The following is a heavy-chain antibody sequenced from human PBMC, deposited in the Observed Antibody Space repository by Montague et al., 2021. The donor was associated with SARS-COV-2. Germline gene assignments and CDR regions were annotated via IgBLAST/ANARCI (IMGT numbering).Heavy chain of an antibody. CDR1: GFTFSSYA. D-gene: IGHD3-10*01. Sequence: SLRLSCAASGFTFSSYAMIWVRQAPGKGPEWVSTISSTGGSTYXXXSXXXRFXISRDNSRNTVYMQMNNLRAEDTAVYYCAKGFTYYLAPGGYPNYFDPWGQGTLVSVSS. CDR3: AKGFTYYLAPGGYPNYFDP. J-gene: IGHJ5*02. V-gene: IGHV3-23*01. CDR2: ISSTGGST.